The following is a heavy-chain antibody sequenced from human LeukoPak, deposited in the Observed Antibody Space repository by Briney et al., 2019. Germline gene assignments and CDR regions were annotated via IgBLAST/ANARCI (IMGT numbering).Heavy chain of an antibody. CDR1: GGSINSYF. CDR2: IYNTGST. D-gene: IGHD2-15*01. V-gene: IGHV4-59*08. J-gene: IGHJ4*02. CDR3: ASTSRYCSGGSCYIGPFGY. Sequence: SETLSLTCTVSGGSINSYFWSWIRQPPGKGLECIGYIYNTGSTNYNPSLKSRVTISVDTSKNQFSLRLSSVTVADTAVYYCASTSRYCSGGSCYIGPFGYWGQGILVTVSS.